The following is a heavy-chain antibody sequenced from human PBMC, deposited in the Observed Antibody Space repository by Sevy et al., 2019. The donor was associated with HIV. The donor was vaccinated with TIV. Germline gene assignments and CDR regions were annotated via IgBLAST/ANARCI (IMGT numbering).Heavy chain of an antibody. Sequence: SETLSLTCTVSGGSISSYYWSWIRQPPGKGLEWIGYIYYSGSTNYNPSLKSRVTISVDTSKNQFSLKLSSVTAADTAVYYCARGSGSVSYYNFDYWGQGTLVTVSS. V-gene: IGHV4-59*01. CDR3: ARGSGSVSYYNFDY. CDR1: GGSISSYY. J-gene: IGHJ4*02. CDR2: IYYSGST. D-gene: IGHD3-10*01.